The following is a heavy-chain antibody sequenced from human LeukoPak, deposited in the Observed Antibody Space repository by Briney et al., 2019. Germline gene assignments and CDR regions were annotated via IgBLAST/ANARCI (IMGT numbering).Heavy chain of an antibody. V-gene: IGHV3-23*01. Sequence: GGSLRLSCAASGFTFSSYAMSWVRQAPGKGLEWVSGISGSGGSTYYADSVKGRFTISRDNSKNTLYLQMNSLRAEDTAVYYCAKVGLLWFGELDYWGQGTLVTVSS. CDR3: AKVGLLWFGELDY. D-gene: IGHD3-10*01. CDR2: ISGSGGST. CDR1: GFTFSSYA. J-gene: IGHJ4*02.